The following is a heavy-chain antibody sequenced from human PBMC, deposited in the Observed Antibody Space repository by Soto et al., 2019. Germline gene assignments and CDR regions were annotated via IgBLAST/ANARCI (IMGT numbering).Heavy chain of an antibody. Sequence: ASVKVSCKASGYTFTSYYMHWVRQAPGQGLEWMGIINPSGGSTSYAQKFQGRVTMTRDTSTSTVYMELSSLRSEDTAVYYCARGPYSSSLGAVPTVDYWGQGTLVTVSS. D-gene: IGHD6-6*01. CDR2: INPSGGST. V-gene: IGHV1-46*01. CDR3: ARGPYSSSLGAVPTVDY. CDR1: GYTFTSYY. J-gene: IGHJ4*02.